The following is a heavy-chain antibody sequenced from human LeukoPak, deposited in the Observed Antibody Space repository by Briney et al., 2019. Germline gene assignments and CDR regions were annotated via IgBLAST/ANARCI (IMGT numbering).Heavy chain of an antibody. CDR2: ISGSDGST. CDR1: GFTFSSYA. Sequence: PEGSLRLSCAASGFTFSSYAMSWVRQAPGKGLGWVSGISGSDGSTYYADSVKGRFTISRENSKNTLYLQMNSLRAEDTAVYYCAKDSAKKYDDYWGQGTLVTVSS. V-gene: IGHV3-23*01. D-gene: IGHD2/OR15-2a*01. CDR3: AKDSAKKYDDY. J-gene: IGHJ4*02.